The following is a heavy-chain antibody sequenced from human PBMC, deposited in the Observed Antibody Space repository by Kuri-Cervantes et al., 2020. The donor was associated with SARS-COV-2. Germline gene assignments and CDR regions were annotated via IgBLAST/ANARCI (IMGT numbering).Heavy chain of an antibody. Sequence: GGSLRLSCAASGFTFSSYGMHWVRQAPGKGLEWVAFIRYDGSNKYYADSVEGRFTISRDNSKNTLYLQMNSLRAEDTAVYYCAKVGAGYCSGGSCDSVVVDWGQGTLVTVSS. J-gene: IGHJ4*02. D-gene: IGHD2-15*01. CDR2: IRYDGSNK. V-gene: IGHV3-30*02. CDR1: GFTFSSYG. CDR3: AKVGAGYCSGGSCDSVVVD.